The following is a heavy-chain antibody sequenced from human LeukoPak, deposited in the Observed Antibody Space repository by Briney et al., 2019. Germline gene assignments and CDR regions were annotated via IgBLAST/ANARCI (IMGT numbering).Heavy chain of an antibody. D-gene: IGHD6-19*01. Sequence: GSLRLSCAASGFSFSNYGMSWVRQAPGKGLEWVSSISTSSSSTYYVDSVKGRFTISRDNYKNTLYLQMGSLRAEDMAVYYCARDHPQWLAFDYWGQGTLVTVSS. J-gene: IGHJ4*02. CDR2: ISTSSSST. CDR3: ARDHPQWLAFDY. CDR1: GFSFSNYG. V-gene: IGHV3-23*01.